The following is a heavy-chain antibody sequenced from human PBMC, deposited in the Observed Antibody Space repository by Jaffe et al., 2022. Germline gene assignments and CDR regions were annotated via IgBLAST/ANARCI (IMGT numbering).Heavy chain of an antibody. Sequence: QVQLQQWGAGLLKPSETLSLTCAVYGGSFSGYYWSWIRQPPGKGLEWIGEINHSGSTNYNPSLKSRVTISVDTSKNQFSLKLSSVTAADTAVYYCASGRYDYVWGSYRYGPGSGTSYLFDYWGQGTLVTVSS. CDR1: GGSFSGYY. D-gene: IGHD3-16*02. J-gene: IGHJ4*02. V-gene: IGHV4-34*01. CDR3: ASGRYDYVWGSYRYGPGSGTSYLFDY. CDR2: INHSGST.